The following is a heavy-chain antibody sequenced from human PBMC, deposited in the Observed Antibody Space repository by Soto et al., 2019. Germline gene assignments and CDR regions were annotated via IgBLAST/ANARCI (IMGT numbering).Heavy chain of an antibody. CDR1: GFTFSSFA. CDR3: ASSGGTTFDG. J-gene: IGHJ4*02. V-gene: IGHV3-30*03. D-gene: IGHD1-1*01. Sequence: GGSLRLSCAASGFTFSSFAMHWVRQAPGKGLEWVAGISYHGNDKYYADSAKGRFTISRDNSKNTLNLQMNSLRAEDTAVYYCASSGGTTFDGWGQGTLVTVSS. CDR2: ISYHGNDK.